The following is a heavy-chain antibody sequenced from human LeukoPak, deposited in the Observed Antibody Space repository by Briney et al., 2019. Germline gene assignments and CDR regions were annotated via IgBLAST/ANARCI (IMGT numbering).Heavy chain of an antibody. D-gene: IGHD2-15*01. J-gene: IGHJ4*02. V-gene: IGHV3-30*18. CDR2: ISYDGSNK. Sequence: GGSLRLSCAASGFTFSSFGMHWVRQAPGKGLEWVAVISYDGSNKYYADSVKGRFTISRDNSKNTLYLQMNSLRAEDTAVYYCAKSRVYCSGGSCYFDYWGQGTLVTVSS. CDR1: GFTFSSFG. CDR3: AKSRVYCSGGSCYFDY.